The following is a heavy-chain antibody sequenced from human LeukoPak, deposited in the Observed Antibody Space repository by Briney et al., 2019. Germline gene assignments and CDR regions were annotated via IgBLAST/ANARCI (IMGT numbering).Heavy chain of an antibody. V-gene: IGHV1-8*01. CDR1: GYTFTSYD. CDR3: ASSRSSWYGDAFDI. Sequence: VASVKVSCKASGYTFTSYDINWVRQATGQGLEWMGWMNPNSGNTGYAQKFQGRVTMTRNTSISTAYTELSSLRSEDTAVYYCASSRSSWYGDAFDIWGQGTMVTVSS. D-gene: IGHD6-13*01. J-gene: IGHJ3*02. CDR2: MNPNSGNT.